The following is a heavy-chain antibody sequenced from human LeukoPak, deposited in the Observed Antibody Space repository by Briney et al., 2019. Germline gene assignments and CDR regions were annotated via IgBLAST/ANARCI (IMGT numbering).Heavy chain of an antibody. CDR1: GGSISSGGYY. J-gene: IGHJ4*02. CDR3: ARSDCSSTSCLFDY. D-gene: IGHD2-2*01. V-gene: IGHV4-31*03. Sequence: SETLSPTCTVSGGSISSGGYYWSWIRQHPGKGLEWIGYIYYSGSTYYNPSLKSRVTISVDTSKNQFSLKLSSVTAADTAVYYCARSDCSSTSCLFDYWGQGTLVTVSS. CDR2: IYYSGST.